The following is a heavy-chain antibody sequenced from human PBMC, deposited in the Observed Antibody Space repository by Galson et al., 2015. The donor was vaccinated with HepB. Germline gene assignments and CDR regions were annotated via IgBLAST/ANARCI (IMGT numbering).Heavy chain of an antibody. D-gene: IGHD3-22*01. CDR1: GFTFSGSA. CDR2: IGSKANNYAA. V-gene: IGHV3-73*01. CDR3: TRLGDLSGYGSS. J-gene: IGHJ4*02. Sequence: SLRLSCAGSGFTFSGSAIHWVRQASGKGLEWVGRIGSKANNYAAAYTASVKGRFTISRDDSKNTAYLQMNSLRTEDTAVYYCTRLGDLSGYGSSWGQGTLVTVSS.